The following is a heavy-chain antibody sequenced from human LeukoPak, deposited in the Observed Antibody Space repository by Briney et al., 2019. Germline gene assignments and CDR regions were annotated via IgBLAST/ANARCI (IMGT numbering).Heavy chain of an antibody. CDR2: IIPIFGTA. CDR3: AKGNQERRGPRYMDV. D-gene: IGHD1-14*01. V-gene: IGHV1-69*05. Sequence: ASVKVSCKASGGTFSSYAISWVRQAPGQGLEWMGGIIPIFGTANYAQKFQGRVTITTDESTSTAYMELSSLRSEDTAVYYCAKGNQERRGPRYMDVWGKGTTVTVSS. J-gene: IGHJ6*03. CDR1: GGTFSSYA.